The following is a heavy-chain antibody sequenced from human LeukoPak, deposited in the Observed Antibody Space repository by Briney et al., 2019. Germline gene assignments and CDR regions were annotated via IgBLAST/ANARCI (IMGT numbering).Heavy chain of an antibody. CDR3: ARVAEYYYDSSGYYSHFDY. J-gene: IGHJ4*02. CDR2: IYSGGGT. CDR1: GFTVSSNY. V-gene: IGHV3-53*01. D-gene: IGHD3-22*01. Sequence: GGTLRLSCAASGFTVSSNYMSWVRQAPGKGLEWVSVIYSGGGTYYADSVKGRFTISRDNSKNTVYLQMNSLRAEDTAVYYCARVAEYYYDSSGYYSHFDYWGQGTLVTVSS.